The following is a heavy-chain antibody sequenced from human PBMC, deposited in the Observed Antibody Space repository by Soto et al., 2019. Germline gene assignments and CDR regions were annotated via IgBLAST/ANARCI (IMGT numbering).Heavy chain of an antibody. D-gene: IGHD3-22*01. CDR2: IDYIGST. V-gene: IGHV4-31*03. CDR3: GRERRDSAGYNWFDS. Sequence: QLQLQESGPGLVKPSQTLSLTCTVSCGSISSGGHYWSWIRKHPGQRLVFIGNIDYIGSTYYNTYVKSRVTIPVDTTENQFSRKLTSVTAADTDVYYCGRERRDSAGYNWFDSWGQGTLVTVSS. CDR1: CGSISSGGHY. J-gene: IGHJ5*01.